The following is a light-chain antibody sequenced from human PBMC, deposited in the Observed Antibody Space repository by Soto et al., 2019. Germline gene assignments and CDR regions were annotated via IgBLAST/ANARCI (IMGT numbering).Light chain of an antibody. CDR3: QHLRT. CDR2: DAS. V-gene: IGKV1-5*01. Sequence: DIQMTQSPSTPSASVGDRVTITCRASQSLSSWLAWYQQKPGKAPKLLIYDASSLESGVPSRFSGSGSGSEFTLTISSLQPDDFATYYCQHLRTFGQGTKVEIK. CDR1: QSLSSW. J-gene: IGKJ1*01.